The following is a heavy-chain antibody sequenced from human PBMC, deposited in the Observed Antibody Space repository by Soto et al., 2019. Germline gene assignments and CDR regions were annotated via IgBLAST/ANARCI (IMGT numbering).Heavy chain of an antibody. CDR1: GYTFTGYS. CDR3: ARDSVGNYGSSFDY. CDR2: INAGNGGT. J-gene: IGHJ4*02. D-gene: IGHD3-22*01. Sequence: QVQLVQSGAEVKTPGASVKLSCKASGYTFTGYSIHWVRQAPGQRPDWMGWINAGNGGTKYSPKFQGRVTITWATSAGTAYMELSSLSSEGTAVYYCARDSVGNYGSSFDYWGQGTLVIVSS. V-gene: IGHV1-3*01.